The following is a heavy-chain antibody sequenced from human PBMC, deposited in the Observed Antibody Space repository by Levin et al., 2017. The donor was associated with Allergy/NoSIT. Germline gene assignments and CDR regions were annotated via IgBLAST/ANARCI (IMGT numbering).Heavy chain of an antibody. D-gene: IGHD2-2*01. CDR1: GFTFSSYG. Sequence: TGGSLRLSCAASGFTFSSYGMHRVRQAPGKGLEWVAVISYDGSNKYYADSVKGRFTISRDNSKNTLYLQMNSLRAEDTAVYYCAKDLERVYQLLFIRPHDYGMDGWGQGTTVTVSS. CDR2: ISYDGSNK. J-gene: IGHJ6*02. V-gene: IGHV3-30*18. CDR3: AKDLERVYQLLFIRPHDYGMDG.